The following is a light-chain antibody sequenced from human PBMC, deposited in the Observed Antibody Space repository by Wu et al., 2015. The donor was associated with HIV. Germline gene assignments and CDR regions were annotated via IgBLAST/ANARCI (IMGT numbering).Light chain of an antibody. CDR3: QQYDNPPFT. V-gene: IGKV1-33*01. Sequence: DIQMTQSPSSLSASVGDRVTITCQASQDISNYLNWYQQKPGKAPKLLIYDASNLETGVPSRFSGSGSGTDFTFTISSLQPEDIATYYCQQYDNPPFTFGPGTKWISN. CDR2: DAS. J-gene: IGKJ3*01. CDR1: QDISNY.